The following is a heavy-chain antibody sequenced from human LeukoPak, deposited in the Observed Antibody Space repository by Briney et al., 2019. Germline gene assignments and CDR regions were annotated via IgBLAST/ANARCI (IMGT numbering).Heavy chain of an antibody. D-gene: IGHD2-2*01. Sequence: GGSLRLSCAASGFTFSSYAMHWVRQAPGKGLEYVSAISSNGGSTYYANSVKGRFIISRDNSKNTLYLQMGSLRAEDMAVYYCARQTRIVVVPAALDYWGQGTLVTVSS. V-gene: IGHV3-64*01. J-gene: IGHJ4*02. CDR2: ISSNGGST. CDR3: ARQTRIVVVPAALDY. CDR1: GFTFSSYA.